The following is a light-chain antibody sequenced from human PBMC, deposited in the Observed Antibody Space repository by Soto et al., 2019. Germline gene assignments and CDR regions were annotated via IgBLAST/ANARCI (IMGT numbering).Light chain of an antibody. V-gene: IGKV3-11*01. Sequence: EIVLTQSPATLSLSPWERATLSCRASQSVSSYLAWYQQKPGQAPRLLIYDASNRATGIPARFSGSGSGTDFTLTISSLEPEDFAVYYCQQRSNWPTFGGGTKVDIK. CDR1: QSVSSY. J-gene: IGKJ4*01. CDR3: QQRSNWPT. CDR2: DAS.